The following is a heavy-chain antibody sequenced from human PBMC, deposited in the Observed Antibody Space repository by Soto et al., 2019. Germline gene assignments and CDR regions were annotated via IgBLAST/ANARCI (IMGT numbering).Heavy chain of an antibody. CDR1: GYTFTSYG. V-gene: IGHV1-18*01. CDR3: AASLWFGDPNWFDP. CDR2: ISAYNGNT. D-gene: IGHD3-10*01. Sequence: ASVKVSCKASGYTFTSYGISWVRQAPGQGLEWMGWISAYNGNTNYAQKLQGRVTMTTDTSTSTAYMELSSLRSEDTAVYYCAASLWFGDPNWFDPWGQGTLVTVSS. J-gene: IGHJ5*02.